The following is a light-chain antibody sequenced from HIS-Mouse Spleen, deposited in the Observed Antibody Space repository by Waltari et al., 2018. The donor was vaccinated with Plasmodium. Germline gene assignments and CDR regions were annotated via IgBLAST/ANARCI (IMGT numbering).Light chain of an antibody. CDR3: QQYGSSPLT. CDR2: GAS. V-gene: IGKV3-20*01. CDR1: QSVSSSY. J-gene: IGKJ4*01. Sequence: EIVLTQSPGTLSLSPGERATLSCRASQSVSSSYLAWYQQKPGQAPRLLIYGASSRATGSPDRVSGSGSGTDFTLTISRLEPEDFAVYYCQQYGSSPLTFGGGTK.